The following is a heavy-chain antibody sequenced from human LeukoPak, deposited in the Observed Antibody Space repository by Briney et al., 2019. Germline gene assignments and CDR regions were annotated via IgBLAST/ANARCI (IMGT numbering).Heavy chain of an antibody. D-gene: IGHD3-22*01. CDR3: ARVPVLLGSSGYYYPYYYYGMDV. CDR2: ISYEGSNK. J-gene: IGHJ6*02. CDR1: GFTFSSYA. V-gene: IGHV3-30-3*01. Sequence: GGSLRLSCAASGFTFSSYAMHWVRQAPGKGLEWVAVISYEGSNKYYADSVKGRFTISRDNSKNTLYLQMNSLRAEDTAVYYCARVPVLLGSSGYYYPYYYYGMDVWGQGTTVTVSS.